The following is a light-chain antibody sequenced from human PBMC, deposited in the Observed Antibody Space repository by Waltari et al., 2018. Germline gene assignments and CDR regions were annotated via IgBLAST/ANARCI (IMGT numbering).Light chain of an antibody. J-gene: IGLJ1*01. CDR1: TSDVGNYDL. V-gene: IGLV2-23*02. Sequence: QSVLTQPASVSGTPGQSITISCTGTTSDVGNYDLVSWYQQHPGKAPTLLICEVIKRPSGVASRFCGSKSGNTASLTSSGLQGEDEADYYCCSYAGRGTYVFGSGTKVTVL. CDR2: EVI. CDR3: CSYAGRGTYV.